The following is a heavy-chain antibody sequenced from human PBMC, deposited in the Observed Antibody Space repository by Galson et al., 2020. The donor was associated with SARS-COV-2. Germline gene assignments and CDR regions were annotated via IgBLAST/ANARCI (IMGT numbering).Heavy chain of an antibody. J-gene: IGHJ5*02. Sequence: ASVKVSCKASGYTFTSYDINWVRQATGQGLEWMGWMNPNSGNTGYAQKFQGRVTMTRNTSISTAYMELSSLRSEDTAVYYCARPSLGYCSSTSCLDNWFDPWGQGTLVTVSS. CDR1: GYTFTSYD. V-gene: IGHV1-8*01. CDR3: ARPSLGYCSSTSCLDNWFDP. CDR2: MNPNSGNT. D-gene: IGHD2-2*01.